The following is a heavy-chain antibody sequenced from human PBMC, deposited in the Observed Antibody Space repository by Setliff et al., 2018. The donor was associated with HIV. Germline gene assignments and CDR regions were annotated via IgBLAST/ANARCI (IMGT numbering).Heavy chain of an antibody. J-gene: IGHJ6*03. CDR3: VKGAPDYDTNPFYYYFYMHV. CDR1: GFTFSSFA. CDR2: IYGGGSYT. D-gene: IGHD4-17*01. Sequence: GGSLRLSCAASGFTFSSFAMSWVRQAPGKGLELVSAIYGGGSYTYYAESVKGRFTISRDNSHSTLYLQMNGLRVEDAAVYYCVKGAPDYDTNPFYYYFYMHVWGKGTTVTVSS. V-gene: IGHV3-23*03.